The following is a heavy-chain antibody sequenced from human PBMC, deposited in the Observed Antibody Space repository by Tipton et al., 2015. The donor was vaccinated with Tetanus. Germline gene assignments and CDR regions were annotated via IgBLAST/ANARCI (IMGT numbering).Heavy chain of an antibody. V-gene: IGHV4-34*01. Sequence: TLSLTCAVYGGSFSGYYWSWIRQPPGKGLEWIGEINHSGSTNYNPSLKSRVTISVDTSKNQFSLKLSSVTAADTAVYYCARGRITGTTGDNWFDPWGQGTLVTVSS. J-gene: IGHJ5*02. CDR1: GGSFSGYY. D-gene: IGHD1-7*01. CDR2: INHSGST. CDR3: ARGRITGTTGDNWFDP.